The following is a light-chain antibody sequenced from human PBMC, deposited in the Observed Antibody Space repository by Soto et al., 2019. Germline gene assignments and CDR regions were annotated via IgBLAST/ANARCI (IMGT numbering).Light chain of an antibody. CDR1: QSISSW. CDR3: QQYVSSPWA. V-gene: IGKV3-20*01. J-gene: IGKJ1*01. CDR2: GAS. Sequence: TQSPSTLSASVGDRVTITCRASQSISSWLAWYQQKAGQAPRLLIYGASRRATGISDRFSGSGSGTDFTLTISRLEPEDFAVYYCQQYVSSPWAFGQGTKVEI.